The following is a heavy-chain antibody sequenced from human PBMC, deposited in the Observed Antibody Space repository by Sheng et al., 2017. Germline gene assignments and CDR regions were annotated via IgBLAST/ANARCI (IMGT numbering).Heavy chain of an antibody. V-gene: IGHV4-34*01. CDR1: GESFSVYY. Sequence: QVQLQQWGAGLLKPSETLSLTCAVYGESFSVYYWSWIRQPPGKGLEWIGEINHSGSTNYSPSLKSRVTISVDTSKNQFSLKLSSVTAADTAVYYCARRLISAPRFWSTYPFDYWGQGTLVTVSS. J-gene: IGHJ4*02. CDR3: ARRLISAPRFWSTYPFDY. CDR2: INHSGST. D-gene: IGHD3-3*01.